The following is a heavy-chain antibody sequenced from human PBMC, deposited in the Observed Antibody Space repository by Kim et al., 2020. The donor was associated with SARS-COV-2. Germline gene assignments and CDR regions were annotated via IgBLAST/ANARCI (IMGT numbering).Heavy chain of an antibody. J-gene: IGHJ4*02. V-gene: IGHV3-20*01. CDR2: INWNGGST. CDR3: ARDATIAAAGTAYFDY. D-gene: IGHD6-13*01. Sequence: GGSLRLSCAASGFTFDDYGMSWVRQAPGKGLEWVSGINWNGGSTGYADSVKGRFTISRDNAKNSLYLQMNSLRAEDTALYHCARDATIAAAGTAYFDYWGQGTLVTVSS. CDR1: GFTFDDYG.